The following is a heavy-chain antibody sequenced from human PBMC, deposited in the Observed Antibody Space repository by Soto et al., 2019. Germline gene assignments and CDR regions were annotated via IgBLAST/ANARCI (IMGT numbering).Heavy chain of an antibody. CDR3: AKDRLNYYFDY. J-gene: IGHJ4*02. CDR2: ISYDGSNK. CDR1: GFTFSSYG. Sequence: GGSLRLSCAASGFTFSSYGMRWVRQAPGKGLEWVAVISYDGSNKYYADSVKGRFTISRDNSKNTLYLQMNSLRAEDTAVYYCAKDRLNYYFDYWGQGTLVTVSS. V-gene: IGHV3-30*18. D-gene: IGHD1-7*01.